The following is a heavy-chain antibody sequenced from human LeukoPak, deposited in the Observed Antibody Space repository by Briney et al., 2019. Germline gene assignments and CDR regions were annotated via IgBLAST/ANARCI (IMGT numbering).Heavy chain of an antibody. D-gene: IGHD5-24*01. J-gene: IGHJ4*02. CDR3: AKDSEDGHNWAPFDY. V-gene: IGHV3-11*01. CDR2: ISSSGSTI. CDR1: GFTFSDYY. Sequence: PGGSLRLSCAASGFTFSDYYMSWIRQAPGKGLEWVSYISSSGSTIYYADSVKGRFTISRDNSKNTLYLQMNSLRADDTAVYYCAKDSEDGHNWAPFDYWGQGTLVTVSS.